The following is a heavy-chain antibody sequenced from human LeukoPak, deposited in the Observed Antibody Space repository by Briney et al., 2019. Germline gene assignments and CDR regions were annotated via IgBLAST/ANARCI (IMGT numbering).Heavy chain of an antibody. CDR2: ISYDGSNK. J-gene: IGHJ4*02. CDR1: GFTFSSYA. V-gene: IGHV3-30-3*01. Sequence: GGSLRLSCAASGFTFSSYAMHWVRQAPDKGLEWVAVISYDGSNKYYADSVKGRFTISRDNSKNTLYLQMNSLRAEDTAVYYCARDTLGAYYYDSSGYYDYWGQGTLVTVSS. CDR3: ARDTLGAYYYDSSGYYDY. D-gene: IGHD3-22*01.